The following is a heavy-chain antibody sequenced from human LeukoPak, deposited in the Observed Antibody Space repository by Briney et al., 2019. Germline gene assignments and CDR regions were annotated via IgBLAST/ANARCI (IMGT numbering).Heavy chain of an antibody. CDR2: ISDDGTSE. CDR1: GYTFSYYF. J-gene: IGHJ5*02. Sequence: GRSLRLSCEGSGYTFSYYFMYWVRQAPGKELEWVAAISDDGTSEHYADSVKGRFTISRDNPKNSLYLHMNRLRTEDTAVYYCARIRAYPYNSSPRHWFNPWGQGTLVTVSS. CDR3: ARIRAYPYNSSPRHWFNP. D-gene: IGHD1-14*01. V-gene: IGHV3-30*14.